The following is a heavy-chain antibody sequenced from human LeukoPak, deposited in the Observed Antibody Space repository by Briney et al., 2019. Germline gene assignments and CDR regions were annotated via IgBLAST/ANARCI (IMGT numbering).Heavy chain of an antibody. J-gene: IGHJ5*02. D-gene: IGHD3-10*01. V-gene: IGHV4-34*01. CDR2: INHSGST. CDR1: GGSFSGYY. CDR3: ARGVNYGSGSYYPNWFDP. Sequence: SVTLSLTCAVYGGSFSGYYWSWIRQPPGKGLEWIGEINHSGSTNYNPSLKSRVTISVDTSKNQFSLKLSSVTAADTAVYYCARGVNYGSGSYYPNWFDPWGQGTLVTVSS.